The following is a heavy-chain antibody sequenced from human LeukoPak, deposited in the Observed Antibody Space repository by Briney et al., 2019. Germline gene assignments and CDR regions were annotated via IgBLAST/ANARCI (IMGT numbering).Heavy chain of an antibody. CDR1: GGSFSGYH. V-gene: IGHV4-34*01. CDR3: ARGNYDYYDH. Sequence: SETLSLTCAVYGGSFSGYHWSWIRQPPGKGLEWIGEINHSGSTNYNPSLKSRVTISVDTSKNQFSLKVSSVTTADTAVYYCARGNYDYYDHWGQGTLVTVSS. D-gene: IGHD1-7*01. J-gene: IGHJ4*02. CDR2: INHSGST.